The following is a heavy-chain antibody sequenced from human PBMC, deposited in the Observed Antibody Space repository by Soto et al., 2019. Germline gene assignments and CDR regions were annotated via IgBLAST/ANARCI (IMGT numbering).Heavy chain of an antibody. Sequence: EVQLVESGGGLVQPGRSLRLSCAASGFTFDDYAMHWVQQAPGKGLEWVSGISWNSGSIGYADSVKGRFTISRDNAKNSLYLQMNSLRAEDTALYYCAKVGSYDSSGDYWGQGTLVTVSS. J-gene: IGHJ4*02. CDR1: GFTFDDYA. CDR3: AKVGSYDSSGDY. D-gene: IGHD3-22*01. CDR2: ISWNSGSI. V-gene: IGHV3-9*01.